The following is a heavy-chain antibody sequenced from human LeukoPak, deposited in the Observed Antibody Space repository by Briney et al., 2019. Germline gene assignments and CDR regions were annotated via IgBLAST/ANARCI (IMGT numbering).Heavy chain of an antibody. CDR3: ARASWVSSTDAVR. V-gene: IGHV3-23*01. J-gene: IGHJ4*02. CDR2: IRGNGDT. Sequence: GGSLRLSCAASGLSFSSFAMSWVRQGPARGVEWVSSIRGNGDTFYADSVKGRFTLSSDSSTNTVYFQLNNLRVEDTAIYYCARASWVSSTDAVRWGQGTLVTVSS. D-gene: IGHD3-16*01. CDR1: GLSFSSFA.